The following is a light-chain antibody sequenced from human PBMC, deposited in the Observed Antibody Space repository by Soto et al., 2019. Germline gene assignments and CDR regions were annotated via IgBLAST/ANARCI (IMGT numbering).Light chain of an antibody. Sequence: IVMTQSPGTLSVSPGERSTLFCMASQSVRSSLAWYQQKPGQAPRLFIYDASTRATGIPARFTGSGSGTEFTLTISSLQSEDFAVYYCQQYNSWPETVGQGTKVEIK. CDR1: QSVRSS. CDR3: QQYNSWPET. CDR2: DAS. J-gene: IGKJ1*01. V-gene: IGKV3-15*01.